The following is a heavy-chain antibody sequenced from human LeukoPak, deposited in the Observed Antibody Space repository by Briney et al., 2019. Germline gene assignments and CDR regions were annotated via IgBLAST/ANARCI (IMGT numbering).Heavy chain of an antibody. D-gene: IGHD2-15*01. V-gene: IGHV3-11*01. CDR1: GFTFSDHY. CDR3: ARDRDVVVVNAHYDAFDI. CDR2: INNGANYI. J-gene: IGHJ3*02. Sequence: PGGSLRLSCAASGFTFSDHYMVWLRQTPGKRLEWVSSINNGANYINYADSVKGRFTISRDNAKNSLYLQMNSLRAEDTAVYFCARDRDVVVVNAHYDAFDIWGQGTRVTVSS.